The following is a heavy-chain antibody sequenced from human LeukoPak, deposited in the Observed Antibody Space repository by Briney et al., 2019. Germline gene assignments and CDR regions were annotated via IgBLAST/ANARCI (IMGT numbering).Heavy chain of an antibody. CDR2: IYTSGST. CDR3: ARWTTVTRAFDF. V-gene: IGHV4-4*07. CDR1: GGSISIYY. J-gene: IGHJ4*02. Sequence: SETLSLTCSVSGGSISIYYCSWIRQPPGKGLKWIGRIYTSGSTNYNPSLKSRVTMSVDTSKNQFSLTLNAVTGADTGVYYCARWTTVTRAFDFWGRGTLVSVCS. D-gene: IGHD4-17*01.